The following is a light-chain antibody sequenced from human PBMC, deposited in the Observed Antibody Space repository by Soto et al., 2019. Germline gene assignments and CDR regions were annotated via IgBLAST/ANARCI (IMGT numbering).Light chain of an antibody. CDR3: QQYNGWPWT. V-gene: IGKV3-15*01. Sequence: EIVLAQATATLSVSRGERDTISCRATQTIGNKLAWYLQRPGQAPRLLMYGASTRATDIPARFSGSGSGTEFTLTITGLQSEDFAVYYCQQYNGWPWTFGLGTKVDIK. CDR2: GAS. J-gene: IGKJ1*01. CDR1: QTIGNK.